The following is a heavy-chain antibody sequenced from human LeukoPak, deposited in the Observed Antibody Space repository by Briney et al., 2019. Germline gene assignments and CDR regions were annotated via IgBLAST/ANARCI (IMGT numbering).Heavy chain of an antibody. CDR3: ARHNYCSSTSCYSP. Sequence: PSQTLPLTCTVSGGSISSGDYYWSWIRQPPGKGLEWIGYIYYSGSTYYNPSLKSRVTISVDTSKNQFSLKLSSVTAADTAVYYCARHNYCSSTSCYSPWGQGTLVTVSS. D-gene: IGHD2-2*01. CDR2: IYYSGST. J-gene: IGHJ5*02. CDR1: GGSISSGDYY. V-gene: IGHV4-30-4*08.